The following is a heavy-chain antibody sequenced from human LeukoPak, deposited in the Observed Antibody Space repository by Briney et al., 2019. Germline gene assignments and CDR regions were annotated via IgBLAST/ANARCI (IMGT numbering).Heavy chain of an antibody. CDR1: GYTFTSYA. Sequence: ASVKVSCKASGYTFTSYAMHWVRQAPGQRLEWMGWINAGNGNTQYSQEFQGRVTISRDTSASTAYMELSSLRSEDTAVYHCARIRDGYNDAYDIWGQGTMVTVPS. CDR2: INAGNGNT. D-gene: IGHD5-24*01. J-gene: IGHJ3*02. V-gene: IGHV1-3*03. CDR3: ARIRDGYNDAYDI.